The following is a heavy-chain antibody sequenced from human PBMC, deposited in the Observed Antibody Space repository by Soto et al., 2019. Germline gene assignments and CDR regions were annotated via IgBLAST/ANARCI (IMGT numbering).Heavy chain of an antibody. CDR1: GGSISSGGYY. CDR2: IYYSGST. CDR3: ARDSVLSSGGSTMFDY. D-gene: IGHD2-15*01. V-gene: IGHV4-31*03. J-gene: IGHJ4*02. Sequence: SETLSLTCTVSGGSISSGGYYWSWIRQHPGKGLEWIGYIYYSGSTYYNPSLKSRVTISVDTSKNQFSLKLSSVTAADTAVYYCARDSVLSSGGSTMFDYWGQGTLVPVSP.